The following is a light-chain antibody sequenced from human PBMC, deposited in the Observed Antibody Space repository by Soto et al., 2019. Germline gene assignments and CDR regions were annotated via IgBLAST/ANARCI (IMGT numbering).Light chain of an antibody. CDR2: GVS. J-gene: IGKJ4*01. V-gene: IGKV3-20*01. Sequence: EIVLTQSPGTLSLSPGERATLSCRASQSVSSSYLAWYQQKPGQAPRLLIYGVSRRPTGIPERFSGSGSGTDFTLTISRLEPEDFAVYYCQQYGRSPLTFGGGTKVEIK. CDR1: QSVSSSY. CDR3: QQYGRSPLT.